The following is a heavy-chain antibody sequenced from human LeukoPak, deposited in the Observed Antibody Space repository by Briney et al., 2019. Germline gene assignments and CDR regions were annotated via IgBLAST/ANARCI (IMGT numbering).Heavy chain of an antibody. CDR2: IIPIFGTA. CDR3: ARVLNDDIQYYFDY. V-gene: IGHV1-69*06. D-gene: IGHD1-1*01. Sequence: ASVKVSCKASGGTFSSYAISWVRQAPGQGLEWMGGIIPIFGTANYAQKFQGRVTITADKSTSTAYMELSSLRSEDTAVYYCARVLNDDIQYYFDYWGQGTLVTVSS. CDR1: GGTFSSYA. J-gene: IGHJ4*02.